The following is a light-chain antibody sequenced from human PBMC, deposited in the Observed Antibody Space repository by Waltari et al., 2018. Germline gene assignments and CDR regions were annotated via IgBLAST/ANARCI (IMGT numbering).Light chain of an antibody. J-gene: IGLJ1*01. CDR2: YER. V-gene: IGLV3-21*04. Sequence: SYVVTPPPSVSVAPGETATITCGGDHIGPYSVPSYQQKAGQAPVLVIFYERDRPSGIPDRFSGSNSGNTATLTISRVEAGDEARYYCHVWHPHVDPGVFGTGTEVTVL. CDR3: HVWHPHVDPGV. CDR1: HIGPYS.